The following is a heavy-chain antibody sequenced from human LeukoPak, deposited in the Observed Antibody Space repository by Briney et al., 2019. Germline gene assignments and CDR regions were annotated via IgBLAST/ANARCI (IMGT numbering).Heavy chain of an antibody. D-gene: IGHD6-6*01. J-gene: IGHJ4*02. CDR1: GFTFSSYA. Sequence: GGSLRLSCAASGFTFSSYAMSWVRQAPGKGLEWVSAISGSGGSTYYADSVKGRFTIPRDNSKNTLYLQMNSLRAEDTAVYYCAKNREYSKLLDYWGQGTLVTVSS. V-gene: IGHV3-23*01. CDR2: ISGSGGST. CDR3: AKNREYSKLLDY.